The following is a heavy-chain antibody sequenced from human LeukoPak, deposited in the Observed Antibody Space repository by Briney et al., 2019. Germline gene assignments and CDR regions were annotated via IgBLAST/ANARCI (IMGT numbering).Heavy chain of an antibody. Sequence: ASVKVSCKASGYTFTSYGVSWVRQAPGQGLEWMGWITAYNGDTNYAQNLQARVTMTTDTSTSTAYMELRSLRSADTAVYYCAKVDYGPDYNYYYMDVWGQGTTVTASS. V-gene: IGHV1-18*01. CDR1: GYTFTSYG. D-gene: IGHD4-17*01. CDR3: AKVDYGPDYNYYYMDV. CDR2: ITAYNGDT. J-gene: IGHJ6*03.